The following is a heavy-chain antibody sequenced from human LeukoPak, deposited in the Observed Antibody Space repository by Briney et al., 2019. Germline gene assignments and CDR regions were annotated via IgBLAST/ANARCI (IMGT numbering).Heavy chain of an antibody. V-gene: IGHV3-21*01. CDR3: VRDRSGSDPYYFDF. D-gene: IGHD1-26*01. CDR1: AFTFSDYS. J-gene: IGHJ4*02. Sequence: GGSLRLSCAASAFTFSDYSMNWVRQAPGKGLEWVSSISSRTTHISYADSLKGRFTISRDNAKNSLYLQMNSLRAEDTAVYYCVRDRSGSDPYYFDFWGQGTLVTVSS. CDR2: ISSRTTHI.